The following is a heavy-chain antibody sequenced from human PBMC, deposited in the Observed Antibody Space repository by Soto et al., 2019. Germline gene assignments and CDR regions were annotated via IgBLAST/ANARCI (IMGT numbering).Heavy chain of an antibody. CDR1: GGSISSGGTGSY. D-gene: IGHD1-1*01. CDR2: IYYTGNT. CDR3: ASGHDAYKVRY. Sequence: QVQLQESGPGLVKPSQTLSLTCTVSGGSISSGGTGSYWTWIRQLPGKGLEWIGYIYYTGNTYYNPSLKSRTTISIDTYENQFSLKLTSVTAADTAVYFCASGHDAYKVRYWGQGTLVTVSS. V-gene: IGHV4-31*03. J-gene: IGHJ4*02.